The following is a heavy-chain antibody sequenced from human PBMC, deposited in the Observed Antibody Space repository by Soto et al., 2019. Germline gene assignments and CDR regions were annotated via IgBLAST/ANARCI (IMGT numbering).Heavy chain of an antibody. D-gene: IGHD5-18*01. CDR1: GGIFTATA. Sequence: QVQLVQSGAEVRKPGSSVKVSCRSSGGIFTATAISWVRQAPGQGPEWMGRVIPMFGTANYPQRFQGRVTITADESTNTAYMQLSSLRSEDTAVYFCAVGFKVDYYSLDVWGQGTTVTVSS. V-gene: IGHV1-69*18. CDR2: VIPMFGTA. J-gene: IGHJ6*02. CDR3: AVGFKVDYYSLDV.